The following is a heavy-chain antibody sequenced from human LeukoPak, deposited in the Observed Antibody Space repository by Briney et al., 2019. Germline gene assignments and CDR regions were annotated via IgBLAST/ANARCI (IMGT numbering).Heavy chain of an antibody. V-gene: IGHV1-69*05. D-gene: IGHD3-22*01. Sequence: SVKVSCKASGGTFSSYAISWVRQAPGQWLEWMGRIIPIFGTANYAQKFQGRVTITTDESTSTAYMELSSLGSEDTAVYYCASCSYDSSGYYYLSYFDYWGQGTLVTVSS. J-gene: IGHJ4*02. CDR3: ASCSYDSSGYYYLSYFDY. CDR1: GGTFSSYA. CDR2: IIPIFGTA.